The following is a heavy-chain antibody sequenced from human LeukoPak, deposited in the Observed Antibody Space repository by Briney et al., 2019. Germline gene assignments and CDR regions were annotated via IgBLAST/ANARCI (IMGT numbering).Heavy chain of an antibody. CDR2: IFAGVYTSGST. J-gene: IGHJ4*02. CDR1: GGSITGYY. D-gene: IGHD3-22*01. Sequence: SETLSLTCTVSGGSITGYYWSWIRQPAGKGLESIGRIFAGVYTSGSTNYNPSLKSRVTVSLDTSKRQFTLRLSSVTDADTAVYFCARGVVDISGYYYIDWWGQGTLVTISS. V-gene: IGHV4-4*07. CDR3: ARGVVDISGYYYIDW.